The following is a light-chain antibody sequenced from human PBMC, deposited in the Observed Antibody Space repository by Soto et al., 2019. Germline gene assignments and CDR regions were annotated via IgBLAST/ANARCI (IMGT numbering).Light chain of an antibody. V-gene: IGKV3-11*01. Sequence: IVLTQSPATLSLSPGERATLSCRASQSVSSYLAWYQQKPGQAPRLLIYDASNRATGIPARFSGSGSGTDFTLTISSLEPEDFAVYYCQQRSNWPPIFTFGPGTKVD. CDR3: QQRSNWPPIFT. J-gene: IGKJ3*01. CDR2: DAS. CDR1: QSVSSY.